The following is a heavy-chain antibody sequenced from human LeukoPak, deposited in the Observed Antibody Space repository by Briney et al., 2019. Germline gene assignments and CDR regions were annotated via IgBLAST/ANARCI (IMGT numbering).Heavy chain of an antibody. Sequence: GGSLRLSCATSGFAFSNYWMLWVRQAAGKGLEWVSRIDGDGTTTTYADSVKGRFTISRDNEKNILYLHMNSLRVEDTATYYCARSQFDYWGQGILVTVSS. CDR3: ARSQFDY. V-gene: IGHV3-74*03. J-gene: IGHJ4*02. CDR2: IDGDGTTT. CDR1: GFAFSNYW.